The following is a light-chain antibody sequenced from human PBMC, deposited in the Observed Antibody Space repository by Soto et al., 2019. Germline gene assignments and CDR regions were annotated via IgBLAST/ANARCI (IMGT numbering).Light chain of an antibody. Sequence: ETMMTQSPDTLSVSPGERATLSCRASQSVSSSYLAWYQHKPGQAPRLLIHGASSRVTGIPDRFSGSGSGTDFTLTITRLEPEDFAVYYCQQYQSLTFGGGTKVDIK. CDR3: QQYQSLT. CDR1: QSVSSSY. V-gene: IGKV3-20*01. CDR2: GAS. J-gene: IGKJ4*01.